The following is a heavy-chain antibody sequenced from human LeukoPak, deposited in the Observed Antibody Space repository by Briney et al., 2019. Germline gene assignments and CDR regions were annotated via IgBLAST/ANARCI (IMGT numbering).Heavy chain of an antibody. V-gene: IGHV1-18*01. J-gene: IGHJ6*03. CDR2: ISGHNDDT. CDR1: GYTFTSYA. Sequence: AXVKVSCKASGYTFTSYAISWVRQAPGQGLEWMGWISGHNDDTNYAQRLQGRVTMTTDTSTSTAYMELRSLRSEDTAVYYCARAGYCSGGSCYPYYYYYYMDVWGKGTTVTVSS. CDR3: ARAGYCSGGSCYPYYYYYYMDV. D-gene: IGHD2-15*01.